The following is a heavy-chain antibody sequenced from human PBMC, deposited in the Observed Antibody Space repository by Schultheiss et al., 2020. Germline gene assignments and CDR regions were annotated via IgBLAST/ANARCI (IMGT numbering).Heavy chain of an antibody. J-gene: IGHJ6*02. Sequence: SETLSLTCTVSGGSISSSSYYWGWIRQPPGKGLEWIGEINHSGSTNYNPSLKSRVTMSVDTSKNQFSLKLSSVTAADTAVYYCARDGCSSTSCYDYYYYGMDVWGQGTTVTVSS. CDR1: GGSISSSSYY. CDR3: ARDGCSSTSCYDYYYYGMDV. V-gene: IGHV4-39*07. CDR2: INHSGST. D-gene: IGHD2-2*01.